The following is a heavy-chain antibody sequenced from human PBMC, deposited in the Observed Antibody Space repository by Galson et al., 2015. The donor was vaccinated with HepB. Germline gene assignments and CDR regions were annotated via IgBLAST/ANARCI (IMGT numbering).Heavy chain of an antibody. CDR2: INPSGGST. Sequence: SVKVSCKASGYTFTSYYMHWVRQAPGQGLEWMGIINPSGGSTSYAQKFQGRVTMTRDTSTSTVYMELSSLRSEDTAVYYCAREWFGEHYGMDVWGQGTTVTVSS. J-gene: IGHJ6*02. CDR1: GYTFTSYY. V-gene: IGHV1-46*01. CDR3: AREWFGEHYGMDV. D-gene: IGHD3-10*01.